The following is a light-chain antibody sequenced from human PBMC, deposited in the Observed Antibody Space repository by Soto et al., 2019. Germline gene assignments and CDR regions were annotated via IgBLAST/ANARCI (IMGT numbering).Light chain of an antibody. Sequence: QSALTQPASVSGSPGQSIAISCTGTSTDVGSYNYVSWYQHHPGKAPKLIIYEVSYRPSGVSNRFSGAKSGTSASLAISGLRSEDEADYYCAAWDDSLSGWVFGGGTKLTVL. CDR2: EVS. CDR1: STDVGSYNY. CDR3: AAWDDSLSGWV. V-gene: IGLV2-14*01. J-gene: IGLJ3*02.